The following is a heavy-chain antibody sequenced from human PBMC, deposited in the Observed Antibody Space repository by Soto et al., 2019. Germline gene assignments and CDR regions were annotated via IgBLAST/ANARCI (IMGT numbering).Heavy chain of an antibody. CDR2: INPNGGST. J-gene: IGHJ4*01. V-gene: IGHV1-46*01. CDR3: ARSNDNDGILPDY. D-gene: IGHD1-1*01. CDR1: GYTFTSYY. Sequence: ASVKVSCKASGYTFTSYYMHWVRQAPGQGLEWMGIINPNGGSTTHARKFQGRLTMTTDTATSTLYMELSSLRSEDTAVYSCARSNDNDGILPDYWGHGTLVTVSS.